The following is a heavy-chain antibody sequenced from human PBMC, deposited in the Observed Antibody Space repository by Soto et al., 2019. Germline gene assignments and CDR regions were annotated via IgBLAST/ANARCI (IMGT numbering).Heavy chain of an antibody. CDR2: VSGSGGSS. V-gene: IGHV3-23*01. D-gene: IGHD4-17*01. Sequence: EVQLLESGGGLVQPGGSLRLSCAASGFIFTNYALSWVRQAPGKGLEWVAGVSGSGGSSYYADSVKARFTVSRDNSRSTLCLEIGRLRAGDSAIYYCAKDADNDDYGVFDVWGQGTLVTVSS. CDR3: AKDADNDDYGVFDV. J-gene: IGHJ3*01. CDR1: GFIFTNYA.